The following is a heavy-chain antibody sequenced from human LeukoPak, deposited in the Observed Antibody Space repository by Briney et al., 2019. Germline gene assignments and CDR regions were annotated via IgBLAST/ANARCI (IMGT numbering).Heavy chain of an antibody. V-gene: IGHV1-69*04. D-gene: IGHD3-22*01. Sequence: SVKVSCKASGGTFSSYAISWVRQAPGQGLEWMGRIIPILGIPNYAQKSQGRVSVTAHKSTSTAYMELSSLRSEDTAVYYCAYYDSSYTTTYYFDYWGQGTLVTVSS. CDR2: IIPILGIP. CDR3: AYYDSSYTTTYYFDY. J-gene: IGHJ4*02. CDR1: GGTFSSYA.